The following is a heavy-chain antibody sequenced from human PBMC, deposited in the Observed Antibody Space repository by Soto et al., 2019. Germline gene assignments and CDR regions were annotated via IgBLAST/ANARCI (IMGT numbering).Heavy chain of an antibody. CDR3: ASSGIHPRRSYFDY. CDR1: GGTFSSYG. V-gene: IGHV1-69*01. J-gene: IGHJ4*02. CDR2: IIPIFGTA. D-gene: IGHD6-19*01. Sequence: QVQLVQSGAEVKKPGASVKVSCKASGGTFSSYGISWVRQAPGQGLEWMGGIIPIFGTANYAQKFQGRVTITADESTSTAYMELSSLRSEDTAAYYCASSGIHPRRSYFDYWGQGTLVTVSS.